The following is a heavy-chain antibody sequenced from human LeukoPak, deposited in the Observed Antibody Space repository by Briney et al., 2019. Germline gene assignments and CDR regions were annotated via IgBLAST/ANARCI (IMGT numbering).Heavy chain of an antibody. D-gene: IGHD1-14*01. J-gene: IGHJ5*02. CDR2: IYPGDSDT. CDR1: GYSFNTYW. V-gene: IGHV5-51*01. CDR3: ARAEEPDTISYFDP. Sequence: GESLKISCKSSGYSFNTYWIGWMRQMPGKGLEWMGIIYPGDSDTRYSPSFQGQVTISVDKSISTAYLQWSSLKASDTAMYYCARAEEPDTISYFDPWGQGTLVIVSS.